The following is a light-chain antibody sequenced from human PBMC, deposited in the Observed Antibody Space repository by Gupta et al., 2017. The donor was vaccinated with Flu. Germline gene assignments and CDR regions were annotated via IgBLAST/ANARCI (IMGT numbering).Light chain of an antibody. Sequence: PSSLSASVGDRVSITCRASQVISRYLNWYQQKPGKAPRLLIYDASSLQAGVPSRFSGSSSGTEYTLTISSLQPEDVATYYCQQYDNLPLTYGGGTIVDIK. CDR1: QVISRY. CDR2: DAS. V-gene: IGKV1-33*01. CDR3: QQYDNLPLT. J-gene: IGKJ4*01.